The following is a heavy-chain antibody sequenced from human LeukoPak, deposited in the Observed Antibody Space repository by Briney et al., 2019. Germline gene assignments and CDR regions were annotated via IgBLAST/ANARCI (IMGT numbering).Heavy chain of an antibody. CDR3: ARPVAVVGTELGFDP. Sequence: ASVKVSCKASGYTFTGYYMHWVRQAPGQGLEWMGWINPNSGGTNYAQKFQGRVTMTRDTSISTAYMELSRLRPDDTAVYYCARPVAVVGTELGFDPWGQGTLVTVSS. CDR2: INPNSGGT. D-gene: IGHD6-19*01. CDR1: GYTFTGYY. V-gene: IGHV1-2*02. J-gene: IGHJ5*02.